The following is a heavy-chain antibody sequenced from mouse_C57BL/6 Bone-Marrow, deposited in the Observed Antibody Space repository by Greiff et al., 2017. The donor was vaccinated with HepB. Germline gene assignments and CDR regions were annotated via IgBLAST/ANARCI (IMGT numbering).Heavy chain of an antibody. D-gene: IGHD2-1*01. CDR1: GYTFTSYW. CDR2: IHPNSGST. CDR3: ARDYGNYVGWYFDV. V-gene: IGHV1-64*01. Sequence: VQRVESGAELVKPGASVKLSCKASGYTFTSYWMHWVKQRPGQGLEWIGMIHPNSGSTNYNEKFKSKATLTVDKSSSTAYMQLSSLTSEDSAVYYCARDYGNYVGWYFDVWGTGTTVTVSS. J-gene: IGHJ1*03.